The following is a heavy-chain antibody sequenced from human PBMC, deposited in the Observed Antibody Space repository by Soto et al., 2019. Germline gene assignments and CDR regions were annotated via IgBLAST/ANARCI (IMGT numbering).Heavy chain of an antibody. CDR1: GYTFTSYN. D-gene: IGHD2-2*01. CDR2: INPSGGST. CDR3: ARDLGCSSTSCTHSYWYFDL. V-gene: IGHV1-46*03. J-gene: IGHJ2*01. Sequence: QVQLVQSGAEVKKPGASVKVSCKAFGYTFTSYNMHWVRQAPGQGLEWMGIINPSGGSTNYAQKFQVRVAMTRDTSTSIVYMELSSLRSEDTAVYYCARDLGCSSTSCTHSYWYFDLWGRGTLVTVSS.